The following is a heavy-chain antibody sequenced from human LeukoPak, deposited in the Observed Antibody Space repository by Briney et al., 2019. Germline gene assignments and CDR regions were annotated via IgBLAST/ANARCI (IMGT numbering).Heavy chain of an antibody. CDR3: ARHQIVYYGMDV. CDR2: IYYSGST. CDR1: GASISSSSYY. J-gene: IGHJ6*02. V-gene: IGHV4-39*01. Sequence: SETQSLTCTVSGASISSSSYYWGWIRQPPGKGLEWIGSIYYSGSTYYNPSLKSRVTISVDTSKNQFSLKLSSVTAADTAVYYCARHQIVYYGMDVWGQGTTVTVSS. D-gene: IGHD2-21*01.